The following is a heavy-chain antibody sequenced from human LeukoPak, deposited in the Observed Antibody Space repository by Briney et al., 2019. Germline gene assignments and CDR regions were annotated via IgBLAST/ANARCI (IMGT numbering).Heavy chain of an antibody. CDR3: APGIFDWLTREEYYFDY. D-gene: IGHD3-9*01. Sequence: PSETLSLTCTVSGYSISSDYYWGWIRQPPGKGLEWIGNIYHSGSTYYNPSLKSRVTISVDTSKNQFSLKLSSVTAADTAVYYCAPGIFDWLTREEYYFDYWGQGTLVTVSS. CDR1: GYSISSDYY. CDR2: IYHSGST. V-gene: IGHV4-38-2*02. J-gene: IGHJ4*02.